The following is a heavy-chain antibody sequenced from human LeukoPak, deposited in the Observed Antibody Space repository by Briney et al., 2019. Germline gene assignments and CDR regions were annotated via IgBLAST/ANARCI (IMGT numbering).Heavy chain of an antibody. V-gene: IGHV1-2*06. D-gene: IGHD3-3*01. Sequence: ASVKVSCKASGYTFTGYYMHWARQAPGQGLEWMGRINPNSGGTNYAQKFQGRVTMTRDTSISTAYMELSRLRSDDTAVYYCARDMSRYYDFWSGYGSDYWGQGTLVTVSS. J-gene: IGHJ4*02. CDR3: ARDMSRYYDFWSGYGSDY. CDR1: GYTFTGYY. CDR2: INPNSGGT.